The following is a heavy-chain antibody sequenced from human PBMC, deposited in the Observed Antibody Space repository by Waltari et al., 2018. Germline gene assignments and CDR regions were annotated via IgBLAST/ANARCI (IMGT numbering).Heavy chain of an antibody. CDR1: GGSISSGSYY. CDR2: IYTSGST. CDR3: ARGAYSSSWYWTKGPHHHPGYYYGMDV. J-gene: IGHJ6*02. D-gene: IGHD6-13*01. V-gene: IGHV4-61*02. Sequence: QVQLQESGPGLVKPSQTLSLTCTVSGGSISSGSYYWSWIRQPAGKGLEWIGRIYTSGSTNYNPSLKSRVTISVDTSKNQFSLKLSSVTAADTAVYYCARGAYSSSWYWTKGPHHHPGYYYGMDVWGQGTMVTVSS.